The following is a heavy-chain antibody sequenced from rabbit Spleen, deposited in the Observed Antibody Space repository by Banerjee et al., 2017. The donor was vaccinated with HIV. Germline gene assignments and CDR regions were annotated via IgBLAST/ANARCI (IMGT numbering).Heavy chain of an antibody. CDR1: GFSFSSNYY. CDR3: ARDGTGGSYFAL. J-gene: IGHJ4*01. CDR2: IDTGSSGYT. V-gene: IGHV1S40*01. Sequence: QSLEESGGDLVKPGASLTLTCTASGFSFSSNYYMCWVRQAPGKGLEWIACIDTGSSGYTYYATWATGRFTISKSSSTTVTLQMTSLTVADTATYFCARDGTGGSYFALWGQGTLVTVS. D-gene: IGHD8-1*01.